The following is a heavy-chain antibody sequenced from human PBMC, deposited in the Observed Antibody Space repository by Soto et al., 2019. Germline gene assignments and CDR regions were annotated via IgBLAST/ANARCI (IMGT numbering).Heavy chain of an antibody. Sequence: GESLKISCKGSGYSFTSYWIGWVRQMPGKGLEWMGIIYPGDSDTRYSPSFQGQVTISADKSISTAYLQWSSLKASDTAMYYCASSVSDYYDSSGYYPDYWGQGTMVTVSS. J-gene: IGHJ4*02. CDR3: ASSVSDYYDSSGYYPDY. V-gene: IGHV5-51*01. CDR1: GYSFTSYW. CDR2: IYPGDSDT. D-gene: IGHD3-22*01.